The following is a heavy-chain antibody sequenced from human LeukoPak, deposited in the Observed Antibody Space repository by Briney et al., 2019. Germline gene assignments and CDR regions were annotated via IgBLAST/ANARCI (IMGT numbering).Heavy chain of an antibody. CDR1: GFTFSSYG. CDR2: ISGSGGST. Sequence: GGSLRLSCAASGFTFSSYGMSWVRQAPGKGLEWVSAISGSGGSTYYADSVKGRFTISRDNSKNTLYLQMNSLRAEDTAVYYCARDLESLSSSWPFYYYYMDVWGKGTTVTISS. D-gene: IGHD6-13*01. V-gene: IGHV3-23*01. J-gene: IGHJ6*03. CDR3: ARDLESLSSSWPFYYYYMDV.